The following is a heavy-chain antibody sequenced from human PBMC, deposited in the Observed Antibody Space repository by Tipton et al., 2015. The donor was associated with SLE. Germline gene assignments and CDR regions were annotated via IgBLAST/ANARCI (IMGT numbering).Heavy chain of an antibody. V-gene: IGHV4-39*07. CDR1: GGSISSSSYY. CDR2: IYYSGST. D-gene: IGHD3-22*01. J-gene: IGHJ6*03. CDR3: ARERGDPDSSGSFDYYYYMDV. Sequence: TLSLTCTVSGGSISSSSYYWGWIRQPPGKGLEWIGSIYYSGSTYYNPSLKSRVTISVDTSKNQFSLKLSSVTAADTAAYYCARERGDPDSSGSFDYYYYMDVWGKGTTVTVSS.